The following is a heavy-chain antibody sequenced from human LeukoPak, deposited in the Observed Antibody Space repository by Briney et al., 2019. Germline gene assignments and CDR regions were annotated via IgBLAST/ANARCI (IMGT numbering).Heavy chain of an antibody. CDR1: VYTSIGYN. CDR2: VDPEDGER. J-gene: IGHJ4*02. D-gene: IGHD5-18*01. Sequence: ASVKVSCKASVYTSIGYNMQWVQHAPGKGREWMGLVDPEDGERIYAEKFQGRVTITADTSTDTAYMELSSLRSEDTAVYYCATGGYTAMAFDYWGQGTLVTVSS. V-gene: IGHV1-69-2*01. CDR3: ATGGYTAMAFDY.